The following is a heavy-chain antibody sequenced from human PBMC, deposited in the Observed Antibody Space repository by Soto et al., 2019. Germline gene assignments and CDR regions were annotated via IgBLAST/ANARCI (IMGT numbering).Heavy chain of an antibody. CDR1: GFTFSSYG. CDR3: AKVHLKYYDFWSGSDFSLTEGPMDV. D-gene: IGHD3-3*01. Sequence: GGSLRLSCAASGFTFSSYGMHWVRQAPGKGLEWVAVISYDGSNKYYADSVKGRFTISRDNSKNTLYLQMNSLRAEDTAVYYCAKVHLKYYDFWSGSDFSLTEGPMDVWGQGTTVTVSS. V-gene: IGHV3-30*18. J-gene: IGHJ6*02. CDR2: ISYDGSNK.